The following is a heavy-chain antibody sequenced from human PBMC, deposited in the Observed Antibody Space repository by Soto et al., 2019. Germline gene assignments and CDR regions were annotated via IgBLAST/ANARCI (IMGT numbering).Heavy chain of an antibody. CDR2: IIPILGIA. CDR3: ARDLSGGYNYVAY. Sequence: GASVKVSRQASGGPLSRHTINLGRQAPGQGLEWMGRIIPILGIANYAQKFQGRVTITADKSTSTAYMELSSLRSEDTAVCYCARDLSGGYNYVAYWGQGTLVTVSS. J-gene: IGHJ4*02. V-gene: IGHV1-69*04. D-gene: IGHD5-12*01. CDR1: GGPLSRHT.